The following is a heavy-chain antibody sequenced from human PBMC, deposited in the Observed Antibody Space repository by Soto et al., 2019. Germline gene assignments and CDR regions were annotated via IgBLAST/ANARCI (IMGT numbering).Heavy chain of an antibody. Sequence: GGSLRLSCAASGFTFSSYSMNWVRQAPGKGLEWVSYISSSSSTIYYADSVKGRFTISRDNAKNSLYLQMNSLRAEDTAVYYCARDPFYYYDSSVQGDYWGQGTLVTVSS. D-gene: IGHD3-22*01. CDR3: ARDPFYYYDSSVQGDY. CDR1: GFTFSSYS. J-gene: IGHJ4*02. V-gene: IGHV3-48*01. CDR2: ISSSSSTI.